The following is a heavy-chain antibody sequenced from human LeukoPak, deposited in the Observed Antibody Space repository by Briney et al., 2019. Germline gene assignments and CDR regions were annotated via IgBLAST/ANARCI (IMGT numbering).Heavy chain of an antibody. CDR3: ARDFGDYYYGMDV. V-gene: IGHV4-30-4*08. D-gene: IGHD3-10*01. CDR2: IYYSGST. CDR1: GGSIRNYY. J-gene: IGHJ6*02. Sequence: SETLSLTCTVSGGSIRNYYWSWIRQPPGKGLEWIGYIYYSGSTYYNPSLKSRVTISVDTSKNQFSLKLSSVTAAGTAVYYCARDFGDYYYGMDVWGQGTTVTVSS.